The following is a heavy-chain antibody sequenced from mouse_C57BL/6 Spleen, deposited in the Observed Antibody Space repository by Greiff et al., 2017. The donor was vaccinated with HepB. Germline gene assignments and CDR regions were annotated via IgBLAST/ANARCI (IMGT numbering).Heavy chain of an antibody. CDR1: GFSLTSYG. CDR2: IWRGGST. Sequence: QVQLKESGPGLVQPSQSLSITCTVSGFSLTSYGVHWVRQSPGKGLEWLGVIWRGGSTDYNAAFMSRLSITKDNSRSQVFFKMNSLRADDTAIYYCAKNRPYYYGSSPYAMDYWGQGTSVTVSS. CDR3: AKNRPYYYGSSPYAMDY. J-gene: IGHJ4*01. D-gene: IGHD1-1*01. V-gene: IGHV2-5*01.